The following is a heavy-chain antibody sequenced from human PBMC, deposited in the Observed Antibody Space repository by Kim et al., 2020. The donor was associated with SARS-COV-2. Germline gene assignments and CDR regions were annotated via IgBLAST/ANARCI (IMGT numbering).Heavy chain of an antibody. CDR1: GGSISSGSYY. J-gene: IGHJ3*02. CDR2: IYTSGST. V-gene: IGHV4-61*02. D-gene: IGHD2-21*01. Sequence: SETLSLTCTVSGGSISSGSYYWSWIRQPAGKGLEWIGRIYTSGSTNYNPSLKSRVTISVDTSKNQFSLKLSSVTAADTAVYYCAREFFLWTYDAFDIWGQGTMVTVPS. CDR3: AREFFLWTYDAFDI.